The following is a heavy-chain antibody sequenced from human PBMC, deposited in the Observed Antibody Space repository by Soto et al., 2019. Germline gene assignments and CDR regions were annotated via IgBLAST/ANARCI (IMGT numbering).Heavy chain of an antibody. D-gene: IGHD2-21*01. CDR3: AKDDGRSVDYYYMDV. CDR1: GYTFTGYY. Sequence: GASVKVSCKASGYTFTGYYMHWVRQAPGQGLEWMGWINPNSGGTNYAQKFQGRFTISRDSSKNTLYLQMNSLRAEDTAVYYCAKDDGRSVDYYYMDVWGKGTTVTVSS. V-gene: IGHV1-2*02. CDR2: INPNSGGT. J-gene: IGHJ6*03.